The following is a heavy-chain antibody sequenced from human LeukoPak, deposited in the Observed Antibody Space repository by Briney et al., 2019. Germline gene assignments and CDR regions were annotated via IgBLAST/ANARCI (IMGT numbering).Heavy chain of an antibody. Sequence: GGSLRLSCAASGFTFSGSNMHWVRQASGKGLEWVGRIKTKTNSYATAYAASVKGRFTISRDDSKNTAYLQMNSLKTEDTAIYYCTAVTTTKGPCGMDVWGQGTTVTVSS. J-gene: IGHJ6*02. CDR3: TAVTTTKGPCGMDV. V-gene: IGHV3-73*01. CDR2: IKTKTNSYAT. D-gene: IGHD1/OR15-1a*01. CDR1: GFTFSGSN.